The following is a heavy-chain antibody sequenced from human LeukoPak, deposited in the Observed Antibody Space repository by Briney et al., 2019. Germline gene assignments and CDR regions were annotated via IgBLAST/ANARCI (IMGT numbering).Heavy chain of an antibody. Sequence: PSGTLSLTCAVYGESFSGYYWSWIRQPPGKGLEWIGEINHSGSTNYNPSLKSRVTMSVDTSKNQFSLKLSSVTAADTAVYYCASLKGYCSSTICYPWGQGTLVTVSS. CDR2: INHSGST. CDR1: GESFSGYY. D-gene: IGHD2-2*01. V-gene: IGHV4-34*01. J-gene: IGHJ5*02. CDR3: ASLKGYCSSTICYP.